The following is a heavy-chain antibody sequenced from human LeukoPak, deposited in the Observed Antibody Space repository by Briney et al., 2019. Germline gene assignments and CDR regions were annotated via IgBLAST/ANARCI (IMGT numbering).Heavy chain of an antibody. Sequence: GEPLKISCKGSGYSFTSYWIGWVRQMPGKGLEWMGIIYPGDSDTRYSPSFQGQVTISADKSISTAYLQWSSLKASDTAMYYCASSSVYCSCGSCYWGYWGQGTLVTVSS. CDR1: GYSFTSYW. D-gene: IGHD2-15*01. V-gene: IGHV5-51*01. CDR2: IYPGDSDT. J-gene: IGHJ4*02. CDR3: ASSSVYCSCGSCYWGY.